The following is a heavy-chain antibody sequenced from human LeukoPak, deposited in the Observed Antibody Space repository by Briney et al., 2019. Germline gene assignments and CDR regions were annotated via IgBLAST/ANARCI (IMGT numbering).Heavy chain of an antibody. CDR1: GFTFSSYV. J-gene: IGHJ4*02. V-gene: IGHV3-30*18. CDR3: AKLLHYGEDY. CDR2: ISYDGSNK. Sequence: GGSLRLSCAASGFTFSSYVMSWVRQAPGKGLEWVAVISYDGSNKYYADSVKGRFTISRDNSKNTLYLQMNSLRAEDTAVYYCAKLLHYGEDYWGQGTLVAVSS. D-gene: IGHD4-17*01.